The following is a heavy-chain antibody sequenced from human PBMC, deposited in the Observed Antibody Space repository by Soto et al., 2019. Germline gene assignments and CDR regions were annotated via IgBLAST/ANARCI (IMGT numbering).Heavy chain of an antibody. V-gene: IGHV4-59*01. CDR2: IYYSGST. Sequence: SETLSLTCTVSGGSISSYYWSWIRQPPGKGLEWIGYIYYSGSTNYNPSLKSRVTISVDTSKNQFSLKLSSVTAADTAVYYCARNTPTVAFDIWGQGTRVTVSS. CDR1: GGSISSYY. CDR3: ARNTPTVAFDI. J-gene: IGHJ3*02. D-gene: IGHD2-2*02.